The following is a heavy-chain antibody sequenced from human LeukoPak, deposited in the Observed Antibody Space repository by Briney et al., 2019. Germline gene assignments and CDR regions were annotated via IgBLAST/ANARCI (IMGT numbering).Heavy chain of an antibody. V-gene: IGHV4-31*03. CDR3: ARSGYSSSWYFDY. CDR1: GGSTSGGNYY. J-gene: IGHJ4*02. D-gene: IGHD6-13*01. Sequence: SETLSLTCIVSGGSTSGGNYYWGWIRRPPGKGLEWIGYIYYSGSTYYNPSLKSRVTISVDTSKNQFSLKLSSVTAADTAVYYCARSGYSSSWYFDYWGQGTLVTVSS. CDR2: IYYSGST.